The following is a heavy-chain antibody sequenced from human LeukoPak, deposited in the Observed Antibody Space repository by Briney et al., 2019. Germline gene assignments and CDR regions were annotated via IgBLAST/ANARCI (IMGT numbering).Heavy chain of an antibody. CDR3: ASRPYDNSGYYYV. CDR1: GFTFTTYS. CDR2: ISGSSNYI. V-gene: IGHV3-21*01. Sequence: GGSLRLSCAASGFTFTTYSMDWVRQAPGKGLEWVSSISGSSNYIYYADSVKGRFTISRDNAKNSLFLQMNSLRAEDTAVYYCASRPYDNSGYYYVWGQGTLVTVSS. D-gene: IGHD3-22*01. J-gene: IGHJ4*02.